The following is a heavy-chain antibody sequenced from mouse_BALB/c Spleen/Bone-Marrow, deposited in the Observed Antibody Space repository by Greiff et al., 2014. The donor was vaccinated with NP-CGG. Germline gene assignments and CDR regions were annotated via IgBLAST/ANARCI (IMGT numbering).Heavy chain of an antibody. CDR1: GFTFSDYY. D-gene: IGHD2-10*02. CDR2: ISDGGGYT. CDR3: ARSGERYGAMDY. V-gene: IGHV5-4*02. Sequence: ESGGGLVKPGGSLKPSCAASGFTFSDYYMYWVRQTPEKRLEWVATISDGGGYTYYPDSVWGRFTISRDNAKNNLYLQMSSLKSEDTAMYYCARSGERYGAMDYWGQGTSVTVFS. J-gene: IGHJ4*01.